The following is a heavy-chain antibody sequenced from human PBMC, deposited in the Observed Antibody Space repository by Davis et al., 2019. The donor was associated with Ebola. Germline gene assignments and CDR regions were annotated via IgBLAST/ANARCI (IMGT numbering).Heavy chain of an antibody. J-gene: IGHJ4*02. V-gene: IGHV3-73*01. CDR1: GFTFSAYS. CDR3: TGGSGSYRDY. Sequence: GESLKISCAGSGFTFSAYSMNWVRQASGKGLEWVGRIRSKANSYATAYAASVKGRFTISRDDSKNTAYLQMNSLKTEDTAVYYCTGGSGSYRDYWGQGTLVTVSS. CDR2: IRSKANSYAT. D-gene: IGHD1-26*01.